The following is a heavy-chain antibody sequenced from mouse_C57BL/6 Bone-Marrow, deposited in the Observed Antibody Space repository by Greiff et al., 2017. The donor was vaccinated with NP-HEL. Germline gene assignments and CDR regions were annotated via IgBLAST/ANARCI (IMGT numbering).Heavy chain of an antibody. CDR1: GFTFSDYY. CDR3: ARATYYDYDGAMDF. CDR2: INYDGSST. J-gene: IGHJ4*01. V-gene: IGHV5-16*02. D-gene: IGHD2-4*01. Sequence: EVKLMESEGGLVQPGSSMKLSCTTSGFTFSDYYMAWVRQVPEKGLDWVANINYDGSSTYYLDSLKSRFIISRDNAKNILYLQMSSLKSEDSAVYYCARATYYDYDGAMDFWGQGTSVTVSS.